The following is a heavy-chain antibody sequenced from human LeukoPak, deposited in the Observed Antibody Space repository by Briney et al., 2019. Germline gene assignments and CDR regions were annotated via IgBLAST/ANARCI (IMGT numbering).Heavy chain of an antibody. Sequence: GGSLRLSCAASGFTFSSYAMHWVRQAPGKGLEWVAVISYDGSNKYYADSVRGRFTISRDNAQNSLYLQMNSLRAEDTAVYYCARKLTGTTYFSYWGQGTLVTVSS. CDR2: ISYDGSNK. J-gene: IGHJ4*02. CDR3: ARKLTGTTYFSY. V-gene: IGHV3-30-3*01. CDR1: GFTFSSYA. D-gene: IGHD1-1*01.